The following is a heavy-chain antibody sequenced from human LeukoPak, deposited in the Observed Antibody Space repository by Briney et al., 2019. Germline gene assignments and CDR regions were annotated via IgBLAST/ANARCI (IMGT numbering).Heavy chain of an antibody. CDR3: ARDLSSGELSFDY. CDR2: INPNSGGT. D-gene: IGHD3-16*02. V-gene: IGHV1-2*02. J-gene: IGHJ4*02. Sequence: GASVKVSCKASGYTFTGYYMHWVRQAPGQGLEWMGWINPNSGGTNYAQKFQGRVTMTSDTSINTVYMELSRLRSDDTAMYYCARDLSSGELSFDYWGQGALVTVSS. CDR1: GYTFTGYY.